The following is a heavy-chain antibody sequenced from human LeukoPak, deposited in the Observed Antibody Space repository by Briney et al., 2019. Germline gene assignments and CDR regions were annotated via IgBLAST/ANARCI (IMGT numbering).Heavy chain of an antibody. V-gene: IGHV3-9*01. CDR2: ISWNSGSI. Sequence: GGSLRLSCAASGFTFDDYAMHWVRQAPGKGLEWVSGISWNSGSIGYADSVKGRFTISRDNSKNTLYLQMNSLRAEDTAVYYCARDKSQQWLDDFDYWGQGTLVTVSS. J-gene: IGHJ4*02. D-gene: IGHD6-19*01. CDR3: ARDKSQQWLDDFDY. CDR1: GFTFDDYA.